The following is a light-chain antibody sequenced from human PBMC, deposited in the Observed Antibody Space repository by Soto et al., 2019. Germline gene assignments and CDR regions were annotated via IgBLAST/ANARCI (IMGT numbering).Light chain of an antibody. J-gene: IGLJ1*01. CDR2: VNS. CDR3: QSYDSSLSGSSV. Sequence: QSVLTQPPSVSGAPGQRVTISCTGTSSNIGAGYDVHWYQQVPGTSPKLLIFVNSNRPSGVPDRFSGSKSGTSASLAITGLQAEDEADYYCQSYDSSLSGSSVFGTGTKLTVL. CDR1: SSNIGAGYD. V-gene: IGLV1-40*01.